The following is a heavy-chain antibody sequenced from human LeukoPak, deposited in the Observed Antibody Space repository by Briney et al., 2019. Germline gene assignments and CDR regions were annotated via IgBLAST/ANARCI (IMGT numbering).Heavy chain of an antibody. Sequence: GGSLRLSCAASGFTFSNYYMSWGRQAPGKGLEWVSLISGSDGKTNYADSVKGRFTISRDNSKNTLYLQMSSLRAEDTAVYYWAKGISGSYSPVFNYWGQGTLVTVSS. J-gene: IGHJ4*02. CDR3: AKGISGSYSPVFNY. D-gene: IGHD1-26*01. CDR1: GFTFSNYY. V-gene: IGHV3-23*01. CDR2: ISGSDGKT.